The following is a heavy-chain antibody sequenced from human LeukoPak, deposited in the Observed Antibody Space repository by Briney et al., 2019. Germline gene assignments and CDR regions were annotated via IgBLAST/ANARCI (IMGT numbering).Heavy chain of an antibody. D-gene: IGHD3-22*01. Sequence: GASVSVSCKASGYTFTGYYMHWVRQAPGQGLEWMGWINPNSGGTNYAQKFQGRVTMTRDTSISTAYMELSRLRSDDTAVYYCARDPLTTYDSSGYYSPQNWFDPWGQGTLVTVSS. V-gene: IGHV1-2*02. CDR2: INPNSGGT. CDR3: ARDPLTTYDSSGYYSPQNWFDP. J-gene: IGHJ5*02. CDR1: GYTFTGYY.